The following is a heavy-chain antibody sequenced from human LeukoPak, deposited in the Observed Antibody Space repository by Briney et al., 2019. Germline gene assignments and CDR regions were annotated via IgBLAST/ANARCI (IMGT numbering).Heavy chain of an antibody. J-gene: IGHJ4*02. CDR2: VNHSGST. V-gene: IGHV4-39*07. CDR3: ARAPGWTIAARPLDY. CDR1: GGSVSSGSYY. Sequence: SETLSLTCTVSGGSVSSGSYYWNWIRQPPGKGLEWIGEVNHSGSTNYNPSLKSRVTLSLDTSKNQFSLKLSSVTAADTAVFYCARAPGWTIAARPLDYWGQGALVTVSS. D-gene: IGHD6-6*01.